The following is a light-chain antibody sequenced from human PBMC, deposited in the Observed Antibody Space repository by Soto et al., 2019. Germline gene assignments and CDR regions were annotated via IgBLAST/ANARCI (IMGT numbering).Light chain of an antibody. CDR1: QSVAIN. CDR2: GAS. CDR3: QQYNNWPPYT. V-gene: IGKV3-15*01. J-gene: IGKJ2*01. Sequence: ETVMTQSPVTLSVSPGERATLSCRASQSVAINLAWYQQRPGQAPRLLIYGASTRATGIPARFSGSGSGTEFTLTIRSLQSEDFAVYYCQQYNNWPPYTFGQGTKLEIK.